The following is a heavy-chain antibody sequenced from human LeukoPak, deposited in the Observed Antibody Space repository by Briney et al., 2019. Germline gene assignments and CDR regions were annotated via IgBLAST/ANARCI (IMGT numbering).Heavy chain of an antibody. Sequence: TGGSLRLSCAASGFTFSSYWMSWVRQAPGKGLEWVANIKQDGSEKYYVDSVKGRFTISRDNAKNSLYLQMSSLRAEDTALYYCARPPFEYRRSSVLWGQGTLVTVSS. V-gene: IGHV3-7*01. CDR3: ARPPFEYRRSSVL. CDR2: IKQDGSEK. CDR1: GFTFSSYW. D-gene: IGHD6-6*01. J-gene: IGHJ4*02.